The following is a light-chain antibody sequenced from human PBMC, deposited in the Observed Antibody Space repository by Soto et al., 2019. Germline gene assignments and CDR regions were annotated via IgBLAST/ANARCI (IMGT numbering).Light chain of an antibody. V-gene: IGKV3D-15*01. CDR3: QQYNNWPPVT. Sequence: EIVLTQSPATLSLSPGERATLSCRASQSVGNNLAWYQQKPGQAPGLLIYEASTRATGIPARFSGSGSGTEFTLTISSLQSEDFAVYFCQQYNNWPPVTFGPGTKVDIK. J-gene: IGKJ3*01. CDR1: QSVGNN. CDR2: EAS.